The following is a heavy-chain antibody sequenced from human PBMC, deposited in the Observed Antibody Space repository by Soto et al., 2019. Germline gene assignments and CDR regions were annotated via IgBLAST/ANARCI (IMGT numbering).Heavy chain of an antibody. V-gene: IGHV4-39*01. Sequence: SETLSLTCTVSGGSISSSSYYWGWIRQPPGKGLEWIGSIYYSGSTYYNPSLKSRVTISVDTSKNQFSLKLSSVTAADTAVYYCARQGNDDISGYYYLPPVWNDHWGQGTLVTVFS. D-gene: IGHD3-22*01. CDR1: GGSISSSSYY. J-gene: IGHJ4*02. CDR2: IYYSGST. CDR3: ARQGNDDISGYYYLPPVWNDH.